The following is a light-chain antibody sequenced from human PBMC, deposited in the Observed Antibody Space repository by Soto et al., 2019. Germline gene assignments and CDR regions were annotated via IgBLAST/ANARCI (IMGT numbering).Light chain of an antibody. CDR1: QSVRTN. CDR2: GAS. Sequence: DIVLTQSPGTLSLSPGDRATLSCRASQSVRTNYLAWYQQKRGQAPWLLIYGASTRATGFPDRFSGSGSGTEFTLTISRLQSEDFAVYYCQQHNQWPITFGQGTRLEIK. CDR3: QQHNQWPIT. V-gene: IGKV3-15*01. J-gene: IGKJ5*01.